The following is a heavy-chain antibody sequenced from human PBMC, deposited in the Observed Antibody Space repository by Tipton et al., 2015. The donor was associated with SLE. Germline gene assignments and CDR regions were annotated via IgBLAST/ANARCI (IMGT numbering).Heavy chain of an antibody. Sequence: GLVKPSETLSPTCTVSGGSVSSNYWTWIRQPPGKGLEWIGYSYHSGITNYNPSLKSRVSMSVDTSKNQFSLKLNSVTAADTAVYYCAREGYGDHDHAFDVWGQGTMVTVSS. CDR1: GGSVSSNY. CDR2: SYHSGIT. J-gene: IGHJ3*01. D-gene: IGHD4-17*01. V-gene: IGHV4-59*02. CDR3: AREGYGDHDHAFDV.